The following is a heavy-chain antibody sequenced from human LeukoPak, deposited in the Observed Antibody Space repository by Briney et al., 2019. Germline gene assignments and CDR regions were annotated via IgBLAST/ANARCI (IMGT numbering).Heavy chain of an antibody. V-gene: IGHV4-39*01. CDR3: PRRRYYDGSGYLD. Sequence: SETLSLTCSVSGDSVSRSDSYRDWIRQPPGKGLEWIGTIYYSGRTYYSPSLKSRVTMSVYPSDNQLSLNLMSVTAADTAVCYCPRRRYYDGSGYLDWGQGTLLSVSS. CDR2: IYYSGRT. D-gene: IGHD3-22*01. CDR1: GDSVSRSDSY. J-gene: IGHJ1*01.